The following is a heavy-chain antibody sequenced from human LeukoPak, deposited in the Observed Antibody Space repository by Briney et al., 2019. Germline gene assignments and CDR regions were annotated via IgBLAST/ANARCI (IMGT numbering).Heavy chain of an antibody. CDR3: ARGPARYYYDSSGLDY. V-gene: IGHV3-48*01. D-gene: IGHD3-22*01. CDR1: GFTFSSYS. Sequence: GGSLRLSCAASGFTFSSYSMNWVRQAPGKGLEWVSCISSSSSTIYYADSVKGRFTISRDNAKNSLYLQMNSLRAEDTAVYYCARGPARYYYDSSGLDYWGQGTLVTVSS. CDR2: ISSSSSTI. J-gene: IGHJ4*02.